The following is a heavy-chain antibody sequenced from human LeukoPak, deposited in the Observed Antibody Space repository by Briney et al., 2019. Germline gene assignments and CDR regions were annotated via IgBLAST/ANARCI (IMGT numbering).Heavy chain of an antibody. CDR1: GGSISSGSYY. CDR3: ARVNGSGSYYPGDYYYYYMDV. Sequence: PSETLSLTCTVSGGSISSGSYYWSWIRQPAGKGLEWIGRIYTSGGTNYNPSLKSRVTISVYTSQNQFSLKLSSVTAADTAVYYCARVNGSGSYYPGDYYYYYMDVWGKGTTVTISS. CDR2: IYTSGGT. V-gene: IGHV4-61*02. D-gene: IGHD3-10*01. J-gene: IGHJ6*03.